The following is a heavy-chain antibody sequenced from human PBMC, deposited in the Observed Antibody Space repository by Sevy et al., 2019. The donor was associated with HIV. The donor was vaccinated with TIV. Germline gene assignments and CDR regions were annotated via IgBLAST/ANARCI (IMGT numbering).Heavy chain of an antibody. D-gene: IGHD2-21*01. CDR1: GFSFDSYG. V-gene: IGHV3-23*01. CDR3: NKSRKDSKTKTEVKIKRARSEETALYIGEKGGGGHYDPDEIGYYFYYYNMDV. Sequence: GGSLRLSCAVSGFSFDSYGMTWVRQAPGKGLEWVSGISGSGTRTYYADSVKGRFIISRDNSKNTLYLQMNSLRSEDDRNGDVNKSRKDSKTKTEVKIKRARSEETALYIGEKGGGGHYDPDEIGYYFYYYNMDVWGKGTTVTVSS. CDR2: ISGSGTRT. J-gene: IGHJ6*03.